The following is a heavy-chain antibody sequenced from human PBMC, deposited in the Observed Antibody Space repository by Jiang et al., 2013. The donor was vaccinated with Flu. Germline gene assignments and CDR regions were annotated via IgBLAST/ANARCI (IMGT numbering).Heavy chain of an antibody. D-gene: IGHD5-18*01. Sequence: IYHSGSTNYNPSLKSRVTISVDKSKNQFSLKLSSVTAADTAVYYCASTRYSYGYVGVDVWGQGTTVTVSS. V-gene: IGHV4-4*02. CDR2: IYHSGST. CDR3: ASTRYSYGYVGVDV. J-gene: IGHJ6*02.